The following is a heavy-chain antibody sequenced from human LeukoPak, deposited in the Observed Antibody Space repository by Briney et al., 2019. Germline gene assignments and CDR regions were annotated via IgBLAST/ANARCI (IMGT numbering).Heavy chain of an antibody. CDR3: ARDLGGYDY. D-gene: IGHD1-26*01. J-gene: IGHJ4*02. Sequence: GGSLRLSCAASGFTFSSYAMHWVRQAPGQGLEYVSAISSNGGSTYYANSVKGRFTISRDNSKSTLYLQMGSLRAEDMAVYYCARDLGGYDYWGQGTLVTVSS. V-gene: IGHV3-64*01. CDR1: GFTFSSYA. CDR2: ISSNGGST.